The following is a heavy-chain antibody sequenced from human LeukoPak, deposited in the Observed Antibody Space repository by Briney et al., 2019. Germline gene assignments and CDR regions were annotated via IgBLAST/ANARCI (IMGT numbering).Heavy chain of an antibody. V-gene: IGHV1-69*04. CDR2: IIPIFGIA. CDR3: ARGASGDYYDSSGYYPPHY. J-gene: IGHJ4*02. Sequence: GSSVKVSCKASGGTFSSYAISWVRQAPGQGLEWMGRIIPIFGIANYAQKFQGRVTITADKSTSTAYMELSSLRSEDTAVYYCARGASGDYYDSSGYYPPHYWGQGTLVTVSS. D-gene: IGHD3-22*01. CDR1: GGTFSSYA.